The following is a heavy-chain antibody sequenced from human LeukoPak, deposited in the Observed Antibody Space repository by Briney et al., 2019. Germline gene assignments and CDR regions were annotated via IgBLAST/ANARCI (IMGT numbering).Heavy chain of an antibody. V-gene: IGHV3-7*01. J-gene: IGHJ4*02. CDR3: AKNPVAGRTYYFDY. CDR1: GFTFSSCW. D-gene: IGHD6-19*01. CDR2: IKQDESEK. Sequence: GGSLRLSCAASGFTFSSCWMSWVRQAPGKGLEWVANIKQDESEKYYVDSVKGRFTISRDNAKNSLYLQMNSLRAEDTAVYYCAKNPVAGRTYYFDYWGQGTLVTVSS.